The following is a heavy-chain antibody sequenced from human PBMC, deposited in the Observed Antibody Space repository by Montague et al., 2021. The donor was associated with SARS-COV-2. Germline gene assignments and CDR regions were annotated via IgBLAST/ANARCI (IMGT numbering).Heavy chain of an antibody. D-gene: IGHD5-12*01. CDR2: IYYSGST. CDR1: GDSISNYY. CDR3: ARGTGYDYYFDC. Sequence: SETLSLTCTVSGDSISNYYWSWIRRPPGKGLEWLGYIYYSGSTNYNPSLKSRVTISVDTSKNQFSLRLSSVTAADTALYFCARGTGYDYYFDCWGLGTLVTVSS. V-gene: IGHV4-59*01. J-gene: IGHJ4*02.